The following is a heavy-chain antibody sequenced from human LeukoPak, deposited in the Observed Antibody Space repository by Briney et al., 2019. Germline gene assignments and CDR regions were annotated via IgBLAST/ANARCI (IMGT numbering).Heavy chain of an antibody. CDR1: DGSVSSGSYY. CDR2: IYYSGST. J-gene: IGHJ4*02. Sequence: AETLSLTCTVSDGSVSSGSYYWSWIRQPPGKGLEWIGYIYYSGSTNYNPSLKSRVTISVDTSKNQFSLKLSSVTAADTAVYYCAREDPRTVNWGQGTLVTVSS. CDR3: AREDPRTVN. V-gene: IGHV4-61*01. D-gene: IGHD4-11*01.